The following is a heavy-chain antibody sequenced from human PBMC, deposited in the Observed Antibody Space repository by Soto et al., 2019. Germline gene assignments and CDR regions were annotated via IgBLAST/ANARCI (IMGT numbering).Heavy chain of an antibody. CDR2: IIPMFGIK. Sequence: QVHLVQAGAEVKKPGSSVKVSCRASGGTFNRYSISWVRQAPGQGLEWMGRIIPMFGIKNYVQKFEGRVMITAHHSANTAYKEVSGLRTEDTAMYYCATFYEGDCTTTTCYGDFDYWGQGTLVTVSS. CDR3: ATFYEGDCTTTTCYGDFDY. D-gene: IGHD2-2*01. J-gene: IGHJ4*02. CDR1: GGTFNRYS. V-gene: IGHV1-69*02.